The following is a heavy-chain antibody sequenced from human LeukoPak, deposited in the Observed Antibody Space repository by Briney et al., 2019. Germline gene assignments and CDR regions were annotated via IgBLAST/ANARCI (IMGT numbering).Heavy chain of an antibody. V-gene: IGHV3-64D*09. D-gene: IGHD1-26*01. Sequence: SGGSLRLSCSASGFTFSNYFMHWVRQTPGKGLEYVSLINPNGGDTSYADSVKGRFTVSRDNSRNTLCLQMSSLRPEDTAVYYCVKDVSGSYVFDVGGQGTMVTVS. CDR3: VKDVSGSYVFDV. CDR2: INPNGGDT. CDR1: GFTFSNYF. J-gene: IGHJ3*01.